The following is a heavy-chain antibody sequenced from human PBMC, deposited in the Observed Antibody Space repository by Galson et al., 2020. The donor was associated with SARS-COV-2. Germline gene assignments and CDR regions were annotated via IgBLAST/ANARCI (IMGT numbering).Heavy chain of an antibody. CDR3: AKDYDILTGPI. V-gene: IGHV3-23*01. CDR2: ISARGDAT. D-gene: IGHD3-9*01. J-gene: IGHJ4*02. CDR1: GFAFSTYA. Sequence: GGSLRLSCAASGFAFSTYALSWVRQAPGRGLEWVSAISARGDATYYADSVKGRFTISRDNSKNTLYLQMNSLRAKDTAVYYCAKDYDILTGPIWGQGTLVTVSS.